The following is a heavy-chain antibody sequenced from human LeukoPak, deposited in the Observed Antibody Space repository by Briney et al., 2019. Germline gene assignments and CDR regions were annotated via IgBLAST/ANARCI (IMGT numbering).Heavy chain of an antibody. D-gene: IGHD5-24*01. Sequence: GGSLRLSCAASGFTFRSYWMHWVRPGPGKGLVWVSRSNSDGSSTSHADSVKGRFTISRDNAKNTLYLQMNSLRAEDTAVYYCAREARDGYNSAAFDIWGQGTMVTVSS. J-gene: IGHJ3*02. CDR1: GFTFRSYW. CDR3: AREARDGYNSAAFDI. V-gene: IGHV3-74*01. CDR2: SNSDGSST.